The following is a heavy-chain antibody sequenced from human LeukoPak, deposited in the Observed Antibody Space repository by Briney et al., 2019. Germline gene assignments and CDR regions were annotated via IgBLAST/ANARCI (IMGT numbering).Heavy chain of an antibody. V-gene: IGHV3-64D*06. CDR3: VKDGSGSYYTYYFDY. J-gene: IGHJ4*02. Sequence: GGSLRLSCSASGFTFSRCAMHWVRQAPGKGLEYVSAISSKGGSTYYADSVKGRFTISRDNSKNTLYLQMSSLRAEDTAVYYCVKDGSGSYYTYYFDYWGQGTLVTVSS. CDR1: GFTFSRCA. D-gene: IGHD3-10*01. CDR2: ISSKGGST.